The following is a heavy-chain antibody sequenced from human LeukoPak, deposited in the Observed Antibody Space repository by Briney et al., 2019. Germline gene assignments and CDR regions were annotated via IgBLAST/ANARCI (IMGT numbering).Heavy chain of an antibody. Sequence: PGGSLRLSCAASGFTFSSYAMHWVRQAPGKGLEWVAVISYDGSNKYYADSVKGRFTISRDNSKNTLYLQMNSLRAEDTAVYYCARDLHDSSGYAGVWGQGTLVTVSS. V-gene: IGHV3-30*04. CDR3: ARDLHDSSGYAGV. CDR2: ISYDGSNK. CDR1: GFTFSSYA. D-gene: IGHD3-22*01. J-gene: IGHJ4*02.